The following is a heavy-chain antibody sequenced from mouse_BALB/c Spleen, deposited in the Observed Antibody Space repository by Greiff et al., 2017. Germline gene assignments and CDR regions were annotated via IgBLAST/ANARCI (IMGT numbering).Heavy chain of an antibody. CDR2: ISYSGST. V-gene: IGHV3-2*02. CDR3: ARFYYYGSSFSDD. J-gene: IGHJ2*01. D-gene: IGHD1-1*01. Sequence: EVQLQQSGPGLVKPSQSLSLTCTVTGYSITSDYAWNWIRQFPGNKLEWMGYISYSGSTSYNPSLKSRISITRDTSKNQFFLQLNSVTTEDTATYYCARFYYYGSSFSDDWGQGTTLTVSS. CDR1: GYSITSDYA.